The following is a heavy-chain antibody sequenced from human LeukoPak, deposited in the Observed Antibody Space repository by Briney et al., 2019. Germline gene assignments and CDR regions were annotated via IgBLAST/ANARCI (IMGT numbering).Heavy chain of an antibody. CDR1: GFTFTSYG. J-gene: IGHJ4*02. CDR3: ARYIAAAGRYFDY. D-gene: IGHD6-13*01. Sequence: PGGSLRLSCATSGFTFTSYGMHWVRQAPGKGLEWVAVISYNGRDKYYADSVKGRFTISRDTLKNTLYLQMTSLRVEDTAVYYCARYIAAAGRYFDYWGQGTLVTVSS. CDR2: ISYNGRDK. V-gene: IGHV3-30*19.